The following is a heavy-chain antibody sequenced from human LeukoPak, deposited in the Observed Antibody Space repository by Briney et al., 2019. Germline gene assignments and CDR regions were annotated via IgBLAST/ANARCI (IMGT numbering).Heavy chain of an antibody. J-gene: IGHJ4*02. CDR1: GGSISSSNW. V-gene: IGHV4-4*01. Sequence: SETLSLTCAVSGGSISSSNWWSWVRPPPGKGLEWIGEIYHSGSTNYNPSLKSRVTISVDKSKNQSSLKLSSVTAADTAVYCCARSYGDYGLGYYYFDYWGQGTLVTVSS. CDR3: ARSYGDYGLGYYYFDY. D-gene: IGHD4-17*01. CDR2: IYHSGST.